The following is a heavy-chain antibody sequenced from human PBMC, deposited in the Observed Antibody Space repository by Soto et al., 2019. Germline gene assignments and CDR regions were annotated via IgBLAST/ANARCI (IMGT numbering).Heavy chain of an antibody. CDR1: GFIFSNAW. D-gene: IGHD6-13*01. Sequence: EVQLVESGGGLVKPGGSLRLSCAASGFIFSNAWMNWVRQTPGKGLEWVGRIKSKSDGGTTDYAAPVKGRFVISRDDSKNMLYLQVSSLKIADTAVYYCTTGWSSKDYWGQGTLVTVSS. J-gene: IGHJ4*02. CDR2: IKSKSDGGTT. V-gene: IGHV3-15*01. CDR3: TTGWSSKDY.